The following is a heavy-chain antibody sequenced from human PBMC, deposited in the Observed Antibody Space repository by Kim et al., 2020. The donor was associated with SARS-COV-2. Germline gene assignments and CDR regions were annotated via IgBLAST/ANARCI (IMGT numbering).Heavy chain of an antibody. CDR3: AKEAAAGGLDY. V-gene: IGHV3-9*01. J-gene: IGHJ4*02. D-gene: IGHD6-13*01. CDR2: IRWNSGSI. CDR1: GFTFDDYA. Sequence: GGSLRLSCAASGFTFDDYAMHWVRQAPGKGLEWVSGIRWNSGSIGYADSVKGRFTISRDNAKNSLYLQMNSLRAEDTALYYCAKEAAAGGLDYWGQGTLVTVSS.